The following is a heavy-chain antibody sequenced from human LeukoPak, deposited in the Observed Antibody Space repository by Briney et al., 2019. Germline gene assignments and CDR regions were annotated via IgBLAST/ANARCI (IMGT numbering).Heavy chain of an antibody. V-gene: IGHV1-69*04. CDR2: IIPILGIA. CDR3: ASKGPNYYGSGSYLFDY. D-gene: IGHD3-10*01. Sequence: ASVKVSCKASGYTFTSYGISWVRQAPGQGLEWMGRIIPILGIANYAQKFQGRVTITADKSTSTAYMELSSLRSEDTAVYYCASKGPNYYGSGSYLFDYWGQGTLVTVSS. J-gene: IGHJ4*02. CDR1: GYTFTSYG.